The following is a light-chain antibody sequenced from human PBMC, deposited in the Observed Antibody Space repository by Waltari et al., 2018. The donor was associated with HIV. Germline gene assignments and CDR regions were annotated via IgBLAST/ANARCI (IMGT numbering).Light chain of an antibody. CDR3: QSYDSTLTGV. J-gene: IGLJ3*02. CDR2: TNF. CDR1: SSNIGAGFD. V-gene: IGLV1-40*01. Sequence: QSVLTQPPSVSGAPGQRVTISCSGSSSNIGAGFDVHWYQHLPGPAPKLLIYTNFNRPAGVPDRFSGSKSGTSASLAITGLQAEDEADYYCQSYDSTLTGVFGGGTKLTVL.